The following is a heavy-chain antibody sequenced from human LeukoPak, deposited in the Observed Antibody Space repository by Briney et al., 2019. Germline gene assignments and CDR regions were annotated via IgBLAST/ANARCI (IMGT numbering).Heavy chain of an antibody. CDR1: GITFSNYA. Sequence: GGSLRLSCAASGITFSNYAMSWVRQAPGKGLEWVSAISRSGGGTNYADSVRGRFTISRDNSKNTLYLQMTSLRADDTAVYYCAKVGHDYVWGSYRFSGYFDYWGQGTLVTVSS. V-gene: IGHV3-23*01. CDR2: ISRSGGGT. D-gene: IGHD3-16*02. CDR3: AKVGHDYVWGSYRFSGYFDY. J-gene: IGHJ4*02.